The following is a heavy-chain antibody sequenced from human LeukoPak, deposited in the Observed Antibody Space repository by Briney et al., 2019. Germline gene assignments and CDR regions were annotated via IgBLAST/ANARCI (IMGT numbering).Heavy chain of an antibody. D-gene: IGHD2-2*01. J-gene: IGHJ4*02. Sequence: PGTSLRLSCAASGFTFSSYALHWVRQAPGEGLQWVAVISYHGRNQYYADSVKGRFTISRDSSTNTVYLQMNSLRAEDTALYYCARADIRLGGQTSCLFDHWGQGTLVTVSS. V-gene: IGHV3-30*04. CDR2: ISYHGRNQ. CDR3: ARADIRLGGQTSCLFDH. CDR1: GFTFSSYA.